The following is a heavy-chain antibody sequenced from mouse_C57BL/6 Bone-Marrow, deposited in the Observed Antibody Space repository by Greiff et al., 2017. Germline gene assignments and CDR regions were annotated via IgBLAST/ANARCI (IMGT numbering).Heavy chain of an antibody. CDR1: GFSFNTYA. D-gene: IGHD1-1*01. CDR2: IRSKSNNYAT. Sequence: DVKLVESGGGLVQPKGSLKLSCAASGFSFNTYAMNWVRQAPGKGLEWVARIRSKSNNYATYYADSVKDRFTISRDDSESMLYLQMNNLKTADTAMYYCVRQDYGHFDYWGQGTTLTVSS. V-gene: IGHV10-1*01. J-gene: IGHJ2*01. CDR3: VRQDYGHFDY.